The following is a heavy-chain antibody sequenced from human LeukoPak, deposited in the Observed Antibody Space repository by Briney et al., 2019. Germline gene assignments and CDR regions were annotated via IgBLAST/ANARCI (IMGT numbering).Heavy chain of an antibody. CDR2: IWYDGSNK. V-gene: IGHV3-33*06. D-gene: IGHD3-16*02. J-gene: IGHJ4*02. CDR1: GFTFSSYG. CDR3: AKELVWGSYRYYFDY. Sequence: GGSLRLPCAASGFTFSSYGMHWVRQAPGKGLEWVAVIWYDGSNKYYADSVKGRFTISRDNSKNTLYLQMNSLRAEDTAVYYCAKELVWGSYRYYFDYWGQGTLVTVSS.